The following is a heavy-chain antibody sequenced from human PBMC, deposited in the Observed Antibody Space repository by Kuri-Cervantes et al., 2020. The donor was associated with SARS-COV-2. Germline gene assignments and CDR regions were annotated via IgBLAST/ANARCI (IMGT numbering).Heavy chain of an antibody. CDR3: ARVEVTIFGVVIYGMDV. CDR1: GYTFTSYG. Sequence: ASVKVSCKASGYTFTSYGISWVRQAPGQGLEWMGWISAYNGNTNYAQKLQGRVTMTTDTSTSTAYTELRSLRSDDTAVYYCARVEVTIFGVVIYGMDVWGQGATVTVSS. J-gene: IGHJ6*02. D-gene: IGHD3-3*01. CDR2: ISAYNGNT. V-gene: IGHV1-18*01.